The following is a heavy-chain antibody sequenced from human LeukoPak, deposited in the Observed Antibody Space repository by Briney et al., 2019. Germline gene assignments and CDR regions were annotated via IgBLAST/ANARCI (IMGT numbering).Heavy chain of an antibody. D-gene: IGHD4-17*01. J-gene: IGHJ4*02. V-gene: IGHV3-23*01. CDR1: GFTFSSYA. Sequence: GGSLRLSCAASGFTFSSYAMSWVRQAPGKGLEWVSAIGGSGGSTYYADSVKGRFTISQANSKNTLYLQMNRLRAEDTAVYYCAKVTVTKTYYFDYWGQGTLVTVSS. CDR3: AKVTVTKTYYFDY. CDR2: IGGSGGST.